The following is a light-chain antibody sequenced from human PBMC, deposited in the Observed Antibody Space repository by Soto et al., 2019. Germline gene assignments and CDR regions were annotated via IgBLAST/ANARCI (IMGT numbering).Light chain of an antibody. CDR2: KAS. Sequence: DIQMTQSPSILSASVGDRVTITCRASQSISSWLAWYQPKPGKAPNLLIHKASHLESGVPSRFSGSGSGTGFTLTISSLQPGDFATYYCQHYNTYPWTFGQGTKVDIK. J-gene: IGKJ1*01. CDR3: QHYNTYPWT. V-gene: IGKV1-5*03. CDR1: QSISSW.